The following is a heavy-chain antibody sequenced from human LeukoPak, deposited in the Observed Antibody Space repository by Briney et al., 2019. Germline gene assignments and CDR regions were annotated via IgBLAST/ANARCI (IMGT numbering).Heavy chain of an antibody. V-gene: IGHV1-8*01. CDR3: ARGMGRYCSGGSCYSSENWFDP. Sequence: ASVKVSCKASGFTFTTYDINWLRQATGQGLEWMGWMNPNSGNTGYAQKFQGRVTMTRNTSISTAYMELSSLRFEDTAVYYCARGMGRYCSGGSCYSSENWFDPWGQGTLVTVSS. D-gene: IGHD2-15*01. J-gene: IGHJ5*02. CDR1: GFTFTTYD. CDR2: MNPNSGNT.